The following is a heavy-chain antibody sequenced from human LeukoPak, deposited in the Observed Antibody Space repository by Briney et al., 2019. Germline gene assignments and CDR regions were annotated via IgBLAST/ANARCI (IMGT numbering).Heavy chain of an antibody. D-gene: IGHD1-7*01. CDR3: SKDGTLFSIGSTFCEN. J-gene: IGHJ4*02. CDR2: IIHSGGNT. CDR1: GFSFSSFA. Sequence: GGSLRLSCAASGFSFSSFAMSWVRQAPGKGLEWVSTIIHSGGNTYYADSVKGRFTISRDNSKYTLYLQMSSLRAEDTAFYYWSKDGTLFSIGSTFCENWGQGTLVTVSS. V-gene: IGHV3-23*01.